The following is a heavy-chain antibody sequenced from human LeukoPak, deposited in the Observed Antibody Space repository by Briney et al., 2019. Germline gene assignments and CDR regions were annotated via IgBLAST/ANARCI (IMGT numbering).Heavy chain of an antibody. J-gene: IGHJ2*01. CDR1: GVSFSGYY. V-gene: IGHV4-34*01. CDR3: ASRGYSYGYWPRAWYFDL. Sequence: PSETLSLTCAVYGVSFSGYYWSWIRQPPGKGLEWIGEINHSGSTNYNPSLKSRVTISVDTSKNQFSLKLSSVTAADTALYYCASRGYSYGYWPRAWYFDLWGRGTLVTVSS. D-gene: IGHD5-18*01. CDR2: INHSGST.